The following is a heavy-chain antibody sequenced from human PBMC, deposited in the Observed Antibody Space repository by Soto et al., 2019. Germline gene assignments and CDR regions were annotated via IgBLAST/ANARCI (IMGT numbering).Heavy chain of an antibody. D-gene: IGHD6-19*01. CDR1: VGSISGYY. V-gene: IGHV4-30-2*01. CDR3: ARAGGLGAVAADY. CDR2: IYHSGST. Sequence: PSKTLSLTGTLSVGSISGYYCSCIRQPPGKGLEWIGYIYHSGSTYYNPSLKSRVTISVDRSKNQFSLKLSSVTAADTAVYYCARAGGLGAVAADYWGQGTLVTVS. J-gene: IGHJ4*02.